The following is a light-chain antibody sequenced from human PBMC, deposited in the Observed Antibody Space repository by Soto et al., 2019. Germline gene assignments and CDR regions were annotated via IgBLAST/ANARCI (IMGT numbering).Light chain of an antibody. Sequence: DIQVTQSPSSLSASVGDRVTITCRASQAISNSLAWYQQKPGIVPKLLIYAASTLRSGVPSRFSGSGSGTDFTLTISGLQPEDVASYYCQKYNSAPLTFGGGT. V-gene: IGKV1-27*01. CDR2: AAS. CDR3: QKYNSAPLT. CDR1: QAISNS. J-gene: IGKJ4*01.